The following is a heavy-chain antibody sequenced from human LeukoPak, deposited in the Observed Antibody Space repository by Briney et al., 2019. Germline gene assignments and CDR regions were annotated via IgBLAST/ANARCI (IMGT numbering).Heavy chain of an antibody. CDR2: INHSGST. Sequence: SSETLSLTCAVYGGSFSGYYWSWIRQPPGKGLEWIGEINHSGSTNYNPSLKSRVTISVDTSKNQFSLKLSSVTAADTAVYYCARVVKPTTRYYYYYGMDVWGQGTTVTVSS. CDR3: ARVVKPTTRYYYYYGMDV. V-gene: IGHV4-34*01. CDR1: GGSFSGYY. J-gene: IGHJ6*02.